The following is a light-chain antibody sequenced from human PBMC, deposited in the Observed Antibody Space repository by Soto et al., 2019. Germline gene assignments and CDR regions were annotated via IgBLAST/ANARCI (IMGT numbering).Light chain of an antibody. CDR2: EVT. CDR3: SSYAGSNNFV. Sequence: QSVVTQPPPASGFPGQSVTISCTGTSSDVGYYDYVSWYQQHPDKAPKTVIYEVTKRPSGAPDRVSASKSGNTASLTVSGLRAEDEADYYCSSYAGSNNFVFGSGTKVTVL. J-gene: IGLJ1*01. V-gene: IGLV2-8*01. CDR1: SSDVGYYDY.